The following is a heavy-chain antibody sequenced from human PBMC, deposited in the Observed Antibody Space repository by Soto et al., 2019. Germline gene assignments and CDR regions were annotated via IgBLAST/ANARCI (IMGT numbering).Heavy chain of an antibody. V-gene: IGHV3-23*01. CDR1: GFTFSSYA. Sequence: EVQLLESGGGLVQPGGSLRLSCAASGFTFSSYAMSWVRQAPGKGLEWVSAISGSGGSTYYADSVKGRFTSSRDNSKNTLYLQMNSLRAEDTAVYYCAKVGPTYYDFWSGYYTLPSLTHYFDYWGQGTLVTVSS. CDR3: AKVGPTYYDFWSGYYTLPSLTHYFDY. J-gene: IGHJ4*02. CDR2: ISGSGGST. D-gene: IGHD3-3*01.